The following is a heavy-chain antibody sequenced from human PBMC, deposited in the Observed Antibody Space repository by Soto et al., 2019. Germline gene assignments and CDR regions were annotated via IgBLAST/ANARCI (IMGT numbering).Heavy chain of an antibody. D-gene: IGHD2-15*01. CDR2: ISGKNGNT. CDR1: GYTFISHG. V-gene: IGHV1-18*04. Sequence: QVQLVQSGVEVKKPGASVKVSCKASGYTFISHGISWVRQPPGQGLGWWGWISGKNGNTNYAQKLQGRVTLTTDTSTSTAYMELRSLRSDDTAVYYCARVSSSIVVVPDYGMDVWGQGTTVTVSS. J-gene: IGHJ6*02. CDR3: ARVSSSIVVVPDYGMDV.